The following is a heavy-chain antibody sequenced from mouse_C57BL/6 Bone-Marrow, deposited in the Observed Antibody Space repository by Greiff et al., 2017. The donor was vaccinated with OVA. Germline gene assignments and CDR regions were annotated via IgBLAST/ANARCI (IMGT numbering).Heavy chain of an antibody. CDR2: IDPSDSYT. V-gene: IGHV1-50*01. Sequence: QVQLQQPGAELVKPGASVKLSCKASGYTFTSYWMQWVKQRPGQGLEWIGEIDPSDSYTNYNQKFKGKAKLTVDTSSSTAYMQLSSLTSEDSAVYYCARDWDEDYWGQGTTLTVSS. CDR3: ARDWDEDY. D-gene: IGHD4-1*01. J-gene: IGHJ2*01. CDR1: GYTFTSYW.